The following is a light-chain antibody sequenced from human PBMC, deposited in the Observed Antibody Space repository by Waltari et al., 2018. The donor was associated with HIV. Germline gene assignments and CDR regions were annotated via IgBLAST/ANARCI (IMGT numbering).Light chain of an antibody. CDR3: QKYDSAPLT. J-gene: IGKJ4*01. CDR2: GAS. V-gene: IGKV1-27*01. Sequence: DFQMTHSPSHPSASENDRVTITCRASQAINNFLAWYQQKPGKLPKLLIYGASALQPGVPSRFSGSESGTEFTLTISALQPEDVGTFYCQKYDSAPLTFGGGTKVEIQ. CDR1: QAINNF.